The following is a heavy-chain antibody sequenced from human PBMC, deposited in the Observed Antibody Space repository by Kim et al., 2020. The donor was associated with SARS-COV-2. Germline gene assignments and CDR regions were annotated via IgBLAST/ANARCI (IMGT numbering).Heavy chain of an antibody. D-gene: IGHD3-16*01. J-gene: IGHJ3*02. Sequence: SETLSLTCTVSGGSISSGGYYWSWIRQHPGKGLEWIGYIYYSGSTYYNPSLKSRVTISVDTSKNQFSLKLSSVTAADTAVYYCARDGDYGPAFVIWGQGTMVTVSS. CDR3: ARDGDYGPAFVI. CDR2: IYYSGST. CDR1: GGSISSGGYY. V-gene: IGHV4-31*03.